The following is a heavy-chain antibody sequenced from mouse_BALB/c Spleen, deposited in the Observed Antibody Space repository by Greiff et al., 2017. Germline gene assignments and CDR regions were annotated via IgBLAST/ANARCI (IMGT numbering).Heavy chain of an antibody. CDR1: GYSFTDYI. V-gene: IGHV1-39*01. D-gene: IGHD1-1*01. Sequence: EVQLQQTGPELVKPGASVKISCKASGYSFTDYIMLWVKQSHGKSLEWIGNINPYYGSTSYNLKFKGKATLTVDKSSSTAYMQLNSLTSEDSAVYYCARDCYGEYFDYWGQGTTLTVSS. J-gene: IGHJ2*01. CDR2: INPYYGST. CDR3: ARDCYGEYFDY.